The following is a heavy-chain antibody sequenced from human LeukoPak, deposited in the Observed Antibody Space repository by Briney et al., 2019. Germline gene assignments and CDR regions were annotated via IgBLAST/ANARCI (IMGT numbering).Heavy chain of an antibody. D-gene: IGHD6-6*01. CDR3: ARRTLKAAPYYYYGMDV. V-gene: IGHV4-39*01. CDR2: IYYSGST. J-gene: IGHJ6*02. Sequence: SETLSLTCTVSGGSISSSSYYWGWIRQPPGKGLEWIGSIYYSGSTYYNPSLKSRVTISIDTSKNQFSLKLSSVTAADTAVYYCARRTLKAAPYYYYGMDVWGQGTTVTVSS. CDR1: GGSISSSSYY.